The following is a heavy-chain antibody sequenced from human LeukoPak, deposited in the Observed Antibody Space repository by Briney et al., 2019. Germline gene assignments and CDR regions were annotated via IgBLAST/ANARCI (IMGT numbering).Heavy chain of an antibody. V-gene: IGHV3-48*01. D-gene: IGHD3-9*01. Sequence: GSLRLSCAASGFTFSSYSMNWVRQAPGKGLEWVSYISSSSSTIYYADSVKGRFTISRDNAKNSLYLQMNSLRAEDTAVYYCARDLGYFDWFVVWGQGTLVTVSS. J-gene: IGHJ5*02. CDR3: ARDLGYFDWFVV. CDR1: GFTFSSYS. CDR2: ISSSSSTI.